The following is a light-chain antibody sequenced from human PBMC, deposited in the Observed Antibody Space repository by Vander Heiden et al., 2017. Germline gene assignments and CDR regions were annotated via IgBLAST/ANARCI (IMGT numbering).Light chain of an antibody. CDR2: SKN. CDR1: SLRSYY. V-gene: IGLV3-19*01. J-gene: IGLJ3*02. Sequence: SSELTQHPAVSVALGQTVRITCQGDSLRSYYASWYQQKPGQAPVLVIYSKNHRPSGIPDRFSGSSSGNTASLTITGAQAEDEADYYCNSQDSSGNHYGFGGGTKMTVL. CDR3: NSQDSSGNHYG.